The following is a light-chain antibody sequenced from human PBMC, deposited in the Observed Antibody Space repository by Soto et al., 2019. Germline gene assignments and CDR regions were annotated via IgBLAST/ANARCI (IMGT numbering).Light chain of an antibody. CDR2: KAS. V-gene: IGKV1-5*03. CDR3: HQYNSYGPPIT. Sequence: DIQMTQSPSTLSASVGDRVTITCRASQSISSWLAWYQQKPGKAPKLLIYKASSLESGVPSRFSGSGSGTEFTLTISSQQPDDFATYYCHQYNSYGPPITFGQGTRLEIK. J-gene: IGKJ5*01. CDR1: QSISSW.